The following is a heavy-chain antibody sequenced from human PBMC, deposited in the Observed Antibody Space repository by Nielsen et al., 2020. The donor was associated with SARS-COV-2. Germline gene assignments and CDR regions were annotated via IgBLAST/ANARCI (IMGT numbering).Heavy chain of an antibody. D-gene: IGHD2/OR15-2a*01. CDR1: GFTFDDYA. Sequence: SLKISCAASGFTFDDYAMHWVRQAPGKGLEWVSGISWNSGSIGYADSVKGRFTISRDNAKNSLYLHMNSLRAEDTAVYYCARDEILDYWGQGTLVTVSS. J-gene: IGHJ4*02. V-gene: IGHV3-9*01. CDR2: ISWNSGSI. CDR3: ARDEILDY.